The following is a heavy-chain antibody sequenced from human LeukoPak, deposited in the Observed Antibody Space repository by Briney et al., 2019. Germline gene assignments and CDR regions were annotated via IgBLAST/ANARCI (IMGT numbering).Heavy chain of an antibody. D-gene: IGHD2-2*01. J-gene: IGHJ4*02. CDR3: AKDLGVPAAPDY. V-gene: IGHV3-30*04. Sequence: GGSLRLSCAASGFTFSSYAMHWVRQAPGKGLESVAVISYDGSSTYYADSVKGRFTISRDNSKNTLYVHMNSLRAEDTVVYYCAKDLGVPAAPDYWGQGTLVTVSS. CDR1: GFTFSSYA. CDR2: ISYDGSST.